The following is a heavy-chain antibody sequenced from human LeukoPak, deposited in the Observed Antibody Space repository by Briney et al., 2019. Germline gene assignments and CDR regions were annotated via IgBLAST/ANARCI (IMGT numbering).Heavy chain of an antibody. J-gene: IGHJ6*03. D-gene: IGHD6-6*01. CDR3: ARGLIAARRRYYYYMDV. Sequence: PSETLSLTCAVYGGSFSGYYWSWIRRPPGKGLEWIGEINHSGSTNYNPSLKSRVTISVDTSKNQFSLKLSSVTAADTAVYYCARGLIAARRRYYYYMDVWGKGTTVTVSS. CDR1: GGSFSGYY. CDR2: INHSGST. V-gene: IGHV4-34*01.